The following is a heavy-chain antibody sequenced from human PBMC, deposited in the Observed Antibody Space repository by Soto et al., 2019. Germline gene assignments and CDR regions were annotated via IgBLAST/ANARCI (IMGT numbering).Heavy chain of an antibody. CDR1: GVSISSGGYY. V-gene: IGHV4-31*03. CDR3: ARSPLNHFDY. Sequence: SGPLSLTCTVSGVSISSGGYYWSWISQHPGKGLEWIGYIYYSGSTYYNPSLKSRVTISVDTSKNQFSLKLSSVTAADTAVYYCARSPLNHFDYWGQGTLVTVSS. D-gene: IGHD3-16*02. CDR2: IYYSGST. J-gene: IGHJ4*01.